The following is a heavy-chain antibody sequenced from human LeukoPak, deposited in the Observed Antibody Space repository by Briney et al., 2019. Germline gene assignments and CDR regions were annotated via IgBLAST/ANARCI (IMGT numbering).Heavy chain of an antibody. CDR3: VRVSGAYVLGYLDF. J-gene: IGHJ4*02. V-gene: IGHV3-20*04. D-gene: IGHD5-12*01. CDR1: GFTFSSYS. CDR2: INWNGNSK. Sequence: GGSVRLSCAASGFTFSSYSMNWVRQAPGRGLEWVSGINWNGNSKGYADSVKGRFIISRDNAKKSLYLQMNGLRAEDTALYYCVRVSGAYVLGYLDFWGQGTLVTVSS.